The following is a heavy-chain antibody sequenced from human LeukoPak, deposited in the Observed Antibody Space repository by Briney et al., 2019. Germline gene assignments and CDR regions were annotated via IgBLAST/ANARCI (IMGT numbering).Heavy chain of an antibody. V-gene: IGHV1-69*04. J-gene: IGHJ4*02. CDR3: VSMVRGVDDY. D-gene: IGHD3-10*01. Sequence: ASVKVSCKASGGTFSSYAISWVRQAPGQGLEWMGRIIPIPGIANYAQKFQGRVTIAADKSTSTAYMELSSLRSEDTAVNYCVSMVRGVDDYWGQGTLVTVSS. CDR2: IIPIPGIA. CDR1: GGTFSSYA.